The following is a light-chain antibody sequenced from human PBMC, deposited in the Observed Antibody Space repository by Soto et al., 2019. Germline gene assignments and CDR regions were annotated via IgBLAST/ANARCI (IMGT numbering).Light chain of an antibody. CDR2: EVS. CDR3: SSYTSHNTPWV. J-gene: IGLJ3*02. Sequence: QSALTQPASVSGSPGQSITISCTGTSSDVGGFDFVSWYQHHPGTAPKLLVYEVSNRPSRVSSRFSGSKSGTTASLTISGLQAEDEADYYCSSYTSHNTPWVFGGGTNLTVL. V-gene: IGLV2-14*01. CDR1: SSDVGGFDF.